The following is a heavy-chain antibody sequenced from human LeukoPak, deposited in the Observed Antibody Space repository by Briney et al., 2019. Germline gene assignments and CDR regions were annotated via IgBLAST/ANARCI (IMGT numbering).Heavy chain of an antibody. D-gene: IGHD2/OR15-2a*01. CDR1: GFTFSSYW. J-gene: IGHJ4*02. Sequence: PGGSLRLSCAASGFTFSSYWMNWVRQAPGKGLEWVSYISSSGTILYADSVKGRFTISRDNAKNSLYLQMNSLRAEDTAVYYCARGDYFDDSASPVDYWGQGTLVTVSS. V-gene: IGHV3-48*01. CDR2: ISSSGTI. CDR3: ARGDYFDDSASPVDY.